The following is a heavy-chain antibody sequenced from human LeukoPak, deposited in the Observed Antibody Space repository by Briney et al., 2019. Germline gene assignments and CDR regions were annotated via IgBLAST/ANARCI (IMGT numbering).Heavy chain of an antibody. CDR1: GGSISRSSYY. CDR2: IFYSESP. V-gene: IGHV4-39*01. Sequence: KPSETLSLTCTVSGGSISRSSYYWGGIRQSPGKGLEWIGSIFYSESPYYNPSLKSRVTISIDTSENQFSLKLSSVYDAETAVYYCATTPALAVAGTLDPKEWGQGTLVTVSS. CDR3: ATTPALAVAGTLDPKE. J-gene: IGHJ4*02. D-gene: IGHD6-19*01.